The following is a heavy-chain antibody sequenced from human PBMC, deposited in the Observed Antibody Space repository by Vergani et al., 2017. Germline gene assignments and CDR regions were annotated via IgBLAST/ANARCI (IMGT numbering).Heavy chain of an antibody. CDR2: FDPEDGET. J-gene: IGHJ5*02. Sequence: QVQLVQSGAEVKKPGASVKVSCKVSGYSLTELSMHWVRQAPGKGLEWMGGFDPEDGETIYAQQFQGRVTMTEDTSTDTAYMELSSLRSEDTAVYYCATGGGFSPXFDAWGQGTLVTVSS. V-gene: IGHV1-24*01. D-gene: IGHD3-16*01. CDR1: GYSLTELS. CDR3: ATGGGFSPXFDA.